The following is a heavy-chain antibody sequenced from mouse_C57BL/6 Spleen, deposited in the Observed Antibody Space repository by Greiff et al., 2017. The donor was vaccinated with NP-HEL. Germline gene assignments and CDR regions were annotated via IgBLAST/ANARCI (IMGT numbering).Heavy chain of an antibody. J-gene: IGHJ3*01. V-gene: IGHV1-62-2*01. CDR1: GYTFTEYT. Sequence: VQLQQSGAELVKPGASVKLSCKASGYTFTEYTIHWVKQRSGQGLEWIGWFYPGSGSIKYNEKFKDKDSLTADKSSSTVYMELSRLTTEDSAVFFGARHEEGNVDGWFAYWSQGTLVTVSA. CDR2: FYPGSGSI. CDR3: ARHEEGNVDGWFAY.